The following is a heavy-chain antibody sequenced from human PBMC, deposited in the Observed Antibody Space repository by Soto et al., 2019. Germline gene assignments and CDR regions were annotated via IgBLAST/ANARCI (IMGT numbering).Heavy chain of an antibody. CDR1: GGSFSTYG. V-gene: IGHV1-3*01. CDR3: ARGIAPYYFDY. J-gene: IGHJ4*02. Sequence: ASVKVSCKASGGSFSTYGINWVRLAPGQRLEWMGWINFGIVNTKYSQNFQGRVTITRDTSAGTAYMELSSLIFEDTAVYYCARGIAPYYFDYWGQGTLVTVSS. D-gene: IGHD6-13*01. CDR2: INFGIVNT.